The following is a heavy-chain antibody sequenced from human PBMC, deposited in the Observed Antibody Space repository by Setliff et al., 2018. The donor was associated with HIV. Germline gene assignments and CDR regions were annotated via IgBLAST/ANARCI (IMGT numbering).Heavy chain of an antibody. J-gene: IGHJ4*02. Sequence: SLRLSCEASGFIFSRYWMSWVRQAPGKGLEWVANIKQDGSEKYYVDSVKGRFTISRDNAKNSLYLQMNSLRAEDTAVYYCARYNWNPLGYRFDYWGQGTLVTVSS. CDR3: ARYNWNPLGYRFDY. V-gene: IGHV3-7*03. CDR1: GFIFSRYW. CDR2: IKQDGSEK. D-gene: IGHD1-20*01.